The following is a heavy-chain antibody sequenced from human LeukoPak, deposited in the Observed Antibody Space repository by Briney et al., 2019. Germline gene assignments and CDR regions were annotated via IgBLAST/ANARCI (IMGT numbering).Heavy chain of an antibody. V-gene: IGHV4-4*07. D-gene: IGHD3-22*01. CDR1: GGSISSYY. CDR3: ARAHDSSGYYWVDI. CDR2: IYTSGST. Sequence: SETLSLTCTVSGGSISSYYWIWIRQPAGKGLEWIGRIYTSGSTNYNSSLKSRVTMSVDTSKNQFSLKLGSVTAADTAVYYCARAHDSSGYYWVDIWGQGTMVTVSS. J-gene: IGHJ3*02.